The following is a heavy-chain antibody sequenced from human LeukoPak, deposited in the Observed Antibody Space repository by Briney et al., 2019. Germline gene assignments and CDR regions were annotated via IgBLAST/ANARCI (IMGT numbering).Heavy chain of an antibody. D-gene: IGHD3-10*01. J-gene: IGHJ4*02. V-gene: IGHV3-30*02. CDR2: IRYDGSNK. CDR3: AKTSGGSADY. CDR1: GFTLSSYG. Sequence: GGSLRLSCAAYGFTLSSYGMHWVRQAPGKGLEWVAFIRYDGSNKYYADSVKGRFTISRDNSKNTLYLQMSSLRAEDTAVYYCAKTSGGSADYWGQGTLVTVSS.